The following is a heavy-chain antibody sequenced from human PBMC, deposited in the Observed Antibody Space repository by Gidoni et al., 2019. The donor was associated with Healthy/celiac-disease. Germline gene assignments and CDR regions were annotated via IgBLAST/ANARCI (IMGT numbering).Heavy chain of an antibody. CDR3: AKDYFDSDTAMAA. V-gene: IGHV3-43*01. D-gene: IGHD5-18*01. CDR1: GFTFDDYT. Sequence: EVQLVESGGVVVQPGGSLRLYCAASGFTFDDYTMHWVRQAPGKGLEWVSLISWDGGSTYYADSVKGRFTISRDNSKNSLYLQMNSLRTEDTALYYCAKDYFDSDTAMAAWGQGTTVTVSS. CDR2: ISWDGGST. J-gene: IGHJ6*02.